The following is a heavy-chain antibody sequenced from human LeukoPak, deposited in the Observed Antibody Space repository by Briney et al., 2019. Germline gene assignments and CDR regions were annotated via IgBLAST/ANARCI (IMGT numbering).Heavy chain of an antibody. CDR1: GFTFSSYS. D-gene: IGHD6-19*01. CDR3: AREWGSSGWYYFDY. V-gene: IGHV3-21*04. J-gene: IGHJ4*02. Sequence: GGSLRLSCAASGFTFSSYSMNWVRQAPGKGLEWVSSISSSSSYIYYADSVKGRFTISRDNSKNTLYLQMNSLRAEDTAVYYCAREWGSSGWYYFDYWGQGTLVTVSS. CDR2: ISSSSSYI.